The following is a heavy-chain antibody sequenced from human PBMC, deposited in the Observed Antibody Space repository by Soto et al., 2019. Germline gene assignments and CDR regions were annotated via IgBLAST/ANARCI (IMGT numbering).Heavy chain of an antibody. D-gene: IGHD6-13*01. Sequence: PSATLSLTCAVYGGSFSGYYWSWIRQPPGKGLEWIGEINHSGSTNYNPSLKSRVTISVDTSKNQFSLKLSSVTAADTAVYYCARRGSSWYGLDYWGQGTLVTVSS. CDR1: GGSFSGYY. J-gene: IGHJ4*02. V-gene: IGHV4-34*01. CDR3: ARRGSSWYGLDY. CDR2: INHSGST.